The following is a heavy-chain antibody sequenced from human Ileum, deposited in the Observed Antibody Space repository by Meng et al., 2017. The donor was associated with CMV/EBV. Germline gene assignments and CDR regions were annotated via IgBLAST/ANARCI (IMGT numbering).Heavy chain of an antibody. CDR2: ISSSGTTI. V-gene: IGHV3-11*01. CDR3: ARGRSSGARSAFDI. CDR1: GFTFSDYY. D-gene: IGHD3-10*01. Sequence: GESLKISCAGSGFTFSDYYMNWIRQAPGEGLQWLSSISSSGTTIYFADSVKGRFSISRDNSKNSLFLQMNSLRAEDSAVYYCARGRSSGARSAFDIWGQGTMVTVSS. J-gene: IGHJ3*02.